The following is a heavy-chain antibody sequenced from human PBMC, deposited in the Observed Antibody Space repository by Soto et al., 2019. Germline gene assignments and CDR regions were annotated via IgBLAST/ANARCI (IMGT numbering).Heavy chain of an antibody. D-gene: IGHD6-19*01. V-gene: IGHV3-11*01. CDR2: ISYTGRDR. CDR1: GFTFSGCD. J-gene: IGHJ2*01. CDR3: DTLYLDRSDHGSHGNDW. Sequence: PGGSLRLSCAASGFTFSGCDRTWGRQAPGKGLEWVSYISYTGRDRFYGESVKGRFAITRDKAKNSVYLQMNSLFAEAKAVYLSDTLYLDRSDHGSHGNDW.